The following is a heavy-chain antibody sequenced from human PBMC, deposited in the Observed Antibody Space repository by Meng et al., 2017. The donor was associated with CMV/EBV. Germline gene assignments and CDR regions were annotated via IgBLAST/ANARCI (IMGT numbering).Heavy chain of an antibody. J-gene: IGHJ4*02. CDR1: GYTFTGYY. Sequence: QVQLVQSGAEVKKPGASVKVSCKASGYTFTGYYMHWVRQAPGQGLEWMGWINPNSGGTNYAQKFQGRVTMTRDTSISTAYMELSRLRSDDTAVYYSARDRSSWYGDGYFDYWGQGTMVTVSS. CDR2: INPNSGGT. D-gene: IGHD6-13*01. V-gene: IGHV1-2*02. CDR3: ARDRSSWYGDGYFDY.